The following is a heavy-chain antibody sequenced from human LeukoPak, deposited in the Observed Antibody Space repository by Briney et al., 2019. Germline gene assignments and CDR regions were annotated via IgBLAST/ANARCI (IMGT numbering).Heavy chain of an antibody. J-gene: IGHJ3*02. Sequence: PSETLSLTCAVYGGSFSGYYWSWIRQPPGKGLEWIGSMYYSGGSYYNPSLKSRVTISLDTSRNQFSLKLNSVTAADTAVYYCAKSNGYGLVDIWGQGTMVTVSS. CDR3: AKSNGYGLVDI. D-gene: IGHD3-10*01. V-gene: IGHV4-34*01. CDR2: MYYSGGS. CDR1: GGSFSGYY.